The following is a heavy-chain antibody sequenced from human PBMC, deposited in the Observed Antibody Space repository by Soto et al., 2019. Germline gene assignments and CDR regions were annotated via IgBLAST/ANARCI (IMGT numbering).Heavy chain of an antibody. V-gene: IGHV2-26*01. CDR2: IFSKDEK. CDR1: GFSLSNARMG. J-gene: IGHJ6*02. Sequence: QVTLKESGPVLVKPTETLTLTCTVSGFSLSNARMGVSWIRQPPGKALEWLAHIFSKDEKTYSTSLKSRLTIPKDPSKSPVVLTMTNMNPVDTATYYCAGIQRESLEPPYYYYGMDVWGQGTTVTVSS. D-gene: IGHD1-1*01. CDR3: AGIQRESLEPPYYYYGMDV.